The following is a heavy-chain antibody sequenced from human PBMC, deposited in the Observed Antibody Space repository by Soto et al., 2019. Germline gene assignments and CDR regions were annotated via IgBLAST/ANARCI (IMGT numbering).Heavy chain of an antibody. D-gene: IGHD5-12*01. CDR3: LRGNSGYGNFDY. Sequence: GGSLILSCAASGFTFSSYWMHWVRQAPGKGLVWVSRIKGDGSETNYADSVKGRFTISRDNAKNTLYLQLNSLRAEDTAVYYCLRGNSGYGNFDYWGQGTRVTV. J-gene: IGHJ4*02. V-gene: IGHV3-74*01. CDR1: GFTFSSYW. CDR2: IKGDGSET.